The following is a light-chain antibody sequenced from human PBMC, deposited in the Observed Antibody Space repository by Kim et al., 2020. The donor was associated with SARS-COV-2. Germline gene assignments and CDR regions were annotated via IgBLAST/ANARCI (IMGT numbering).Light chain of an antibody. CDR1: QDITNS. CDR2: DTS. CDR3: QQYDSLPLT. J-gene: IGKJ4*01. V-gene: IGKV1-33*01. Sequence: DIQMTQSPYSRSASVGDRLTITCQASQDITNSLNWYQQKSGKAPKLLIYDTSKLEAGVPSRFSGSGFGTEFTVTISSQQPEDIATSYCQQYDSLPLTFGGWTKVDIK.